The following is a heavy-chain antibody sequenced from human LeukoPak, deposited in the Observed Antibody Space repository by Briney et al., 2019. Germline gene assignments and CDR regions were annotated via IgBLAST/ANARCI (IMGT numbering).Heavy chain of an antibody. J-gene: IGHJ5*02. D-gene: IGHD2-2*02. CDR3: ARDRHCSSTSLYRFPRGDWFDP. Sequence: SQTLSLTCTVSGGSISSGSYYWSWIRQPAGKGLEWIGRIYTSGSTNYNPSLKSRVTISVDTSKNQFSLKLSSVTAADTAVYYCARDRHCSSTSLYRFPRGDWFDPWGQGTLVTVSS. CDR2: IYTSGST. CDR1: GGSISSGSYY. V-gene: IGHV4-61*02.